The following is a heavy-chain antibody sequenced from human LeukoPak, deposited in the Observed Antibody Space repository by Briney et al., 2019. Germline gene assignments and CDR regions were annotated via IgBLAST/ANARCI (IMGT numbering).Heavy chain of an antibody. D-gene: IGHD3-3*01. CDR2: IYYSGST. Sequence: SETLSLTCTVSGGSISSYCWSWIRQPPGKGLEWIGCIYYSGSTNYNPSLKSRVTISVDTSKNQFSLKLSSVTAADTAVFYCARAVADFCSGQYYFDYWGQGTLVTVSS. CDR1: GGSISSYC. J-gene: IGHJ4*02. CDR3: ARAVADFCSGQYYFDY. V-gene: IGHV4-59*01.